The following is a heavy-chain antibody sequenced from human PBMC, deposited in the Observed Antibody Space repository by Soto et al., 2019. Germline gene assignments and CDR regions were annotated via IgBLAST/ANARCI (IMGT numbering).Heavy chain of an antibody. CDR3: ATIPLGYCSGGSCYDIPNTNDY. V-gene: IGHV4-34*01. J-gene: IGHJ4*02. D-gene: IGHD2-15*01. Sequence: QVQLQQWGAGLLKPSETLSLTCAVYGGSFSGYYWSWIRQPPGKGLEWIGEINHSGSTNYNPSLKSRVTISVDTSKNQFSLKLSSVIAADTAVYYCATIPLGYCSGGSCYDIPNTNDYWGQGTLVTVSS. CDR2: INHSGST. CDR1: GGSFSGYY.